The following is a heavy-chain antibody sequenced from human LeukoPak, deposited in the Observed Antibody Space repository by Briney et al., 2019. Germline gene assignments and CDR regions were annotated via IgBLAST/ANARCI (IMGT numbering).Heavy chain of an antibody. J-gene: IGHJ5*02. D-gene: IGHD6-13*01. CDR2: INSDGSSA. CDR3: TRDLYSSSWNWFDP. CDR1: GFTLSSYW. Sequence: GGSLRLTCAASGFTLSSYWMHWVRQVPGKGLVWVSHINSDGSSATYADSVKGRFMIFRDNAKNTLYLQMNSLRAEDTAVYYCTRDLYSSSWNWFDPWGRGTLVTVSS. V-gene: IGHV3-74*01.